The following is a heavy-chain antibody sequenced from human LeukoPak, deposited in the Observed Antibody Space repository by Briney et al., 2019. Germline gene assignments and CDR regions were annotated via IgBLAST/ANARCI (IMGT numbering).Heavy chain of an antibody. D-gene: IGHD1-26*01. V-gene: IGHV3-43*02. CDR2: INKDGSAT. J-gene: IGHJ6*02. Sequence: PGGSLRLSCEASGVTFDGYAMHWVRQAPGKGLEWVALINKDGSATYYADSVKRRFTISRDNSKHSLYLQMNSLRSEDTALYYCATWAFYHSLGVWGQGTTVTVSS. CDR1: GVTFDGYA. CDR3: ATWAFYHSLGV.